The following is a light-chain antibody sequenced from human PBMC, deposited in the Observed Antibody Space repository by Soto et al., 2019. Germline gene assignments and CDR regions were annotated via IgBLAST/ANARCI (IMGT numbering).Light chain of an antibody. V-gene: IGKV3-15*01. Sequence: EIVMTQSPATLAVSPGERATLSCWASQSVRDNLAWYQQKPGQAPRLLIHGASTRASGVPDRFSGSGSGTEFTLTISSLQPEDFATYYCQQHGQWPITFGQGTRLEIK. CDR2: GAS. CDR1: QSVRDN. CDR3: QQHGQWPIT. J-gene: IGKJ5*01.